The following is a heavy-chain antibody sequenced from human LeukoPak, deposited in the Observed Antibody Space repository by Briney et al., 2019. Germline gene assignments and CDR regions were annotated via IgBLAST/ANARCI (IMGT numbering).Heavy chain of an antibody. V-gene: IGHV3-7*04. CDR3: ARDDYGWGSHPY. J-gene: IGHJ4*02. D-gene: IGHD3-10*01. Sequence: GSLRSPCAGSGLTVSSFSRTWVRQARRKGLGWVDKIKPDGSEKAYVDSVKGRFTISRDNAKNSLYLQMNSLRVEDTAVYYCARDDYGWGSHPYWGQGTLVTVSS. CDR1: GLTVSSFS. CDR2: IKPDGSEK.